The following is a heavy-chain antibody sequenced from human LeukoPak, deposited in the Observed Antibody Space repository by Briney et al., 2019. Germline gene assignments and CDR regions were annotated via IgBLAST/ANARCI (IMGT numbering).Heavy chain of an antibody. Sequence: PGGSLRLSCAASGFTFSSYSMNWVRQAPGKGPEWVSSISSSSSYIYYADSVKGRFTISRDNAKNSLYLQMNSLRAEDTAVYYCARERRFLEWSPYYMDVWGKGTTVTVSS. CDR3: ARERRFLEWSPYYMDV. V-gene: IGHV3-21*01. CDR1: GFTFSSYS. CDR2: ISSSSSYI. J-gene: IGHJ6*03. D-gene: IGHD3-3*01.